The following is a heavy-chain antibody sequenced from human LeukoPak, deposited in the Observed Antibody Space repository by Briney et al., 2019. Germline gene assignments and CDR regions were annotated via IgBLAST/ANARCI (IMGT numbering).Heavy chain of an antibody. Sequence: ASVKVPCKASGYTFTGYYMHWVRQAPGQGLEWMGWINPNSGGTNYAQKFQGRVTMTRDTSISTAYMELSRLRSDDTAVYYCARDREGSTGTTGSWGQGTLVTVSS. CDR2: INPNSGGT. D-gene: IGHD1-7*01. CDR3: ARDREGSTGTTGS. CDR1: GYTFTGYY. J-gene: IGHJ4*02. V-gene: IGHV1-2*02.